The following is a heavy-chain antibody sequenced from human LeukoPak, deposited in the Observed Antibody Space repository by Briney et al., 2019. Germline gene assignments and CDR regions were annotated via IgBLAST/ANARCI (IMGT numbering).Heavy chain of an antibody. CDR3: ARSTIVVVPAAMDY. J-gene: IGHJ4*02. CDR1: GFTFSDYY. V-gene: IGHV3-11*01. D-gene: IGHD2-2*01. Sequence: GGSLRLSCAASGFTFSDYYMSWIRQAPGKGLEWVSYISSSGSTIYYADSVKGRFIISRDNAKNSLYLQMNSLRAEDTAVYYCARSTIVVVPAAMDYWGQGTLVTVSS. CDR2: ISSSGSTI.